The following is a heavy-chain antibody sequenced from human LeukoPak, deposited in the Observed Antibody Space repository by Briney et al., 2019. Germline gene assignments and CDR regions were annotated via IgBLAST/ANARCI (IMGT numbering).Heavy chain of an antibody. D-gene: IGHD2-21*02. CDR1: GGTFSSFA. CDR2: INPSGGRT. J-gene: IGHJ6*02. CDR3: ARDAYCGGDCPSRAMDV. Sequence: ASVKVSCKASGGTFSSFAISWVRQAPGQGLEWMGIINPSGGRTSYAQKFQGRVTMTRDTSTSTVYMALSSLRSEDTAVYSCARDAYCGGDCPSRAMDVWGQGTTVTVSS. V-gene: IGHV1-46*01.